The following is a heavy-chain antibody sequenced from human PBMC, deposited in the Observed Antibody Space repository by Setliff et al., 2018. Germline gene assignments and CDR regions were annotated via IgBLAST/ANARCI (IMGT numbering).Heavy chain of an antibody. CDR3: AREKVVAVSATSYHYYMDV. CDR1: GGTFSNIG. CDR2: IIPLFGTT. J-gene: IGHJ6*03. Sequence: AASVKVSCKASGGTFSNIGISWVRQAPGQGLEWMGGIIPLFGTTNYAQEFQGRVTITTDESTNTAYMELSSLRSEDTAMYYCAREKVVAVSATSYHYYMDVWGKGTTVTVS. D-gene: IGHD2-15*01. V-gene: IGHV1-69*05.